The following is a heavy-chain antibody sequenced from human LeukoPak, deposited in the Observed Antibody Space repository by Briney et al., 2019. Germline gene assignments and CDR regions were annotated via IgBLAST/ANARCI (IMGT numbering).Heavy chain of an antibody. D-gene: IGHD5/OR15-5a*01. CDR1: GGTFSSYA. CDR3: ASPRGVRFRGGLLR. Sequence: GASVKVSCKASGGTFSSYAISWVRQAPGQGREWRGGIFPIFGTANYAQKFQGRVTITTDESTSTAYMELSGLRSEDTAVYYCASPRGVRFRGGLLRWGQGTLVTVSS. V-gene: IGHV1-69*05. J-gene: IGHJ4*02. CDR2: IFPIFGTA.